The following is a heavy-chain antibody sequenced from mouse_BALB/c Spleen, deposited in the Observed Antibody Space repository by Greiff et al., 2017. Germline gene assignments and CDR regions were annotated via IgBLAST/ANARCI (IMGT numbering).Heavy chain of an antibody. J-gene: IGHJ2*01. CDR3: TRMGADY. V-gene: IGHV1S81*02. Sequence: QVHVKQSGAELVKPGASVKLSCKASGYTFTSYYMYWVKQRPGQGLEWIGEINPSNGGTNFNEKFKSKATLTVDKSSSTAYMQLSSLTSEDSAVYYCTRMGADYWGQGTTLTVSS. CDR1: GYTFTSYY. CDR2: INPSNGGT.